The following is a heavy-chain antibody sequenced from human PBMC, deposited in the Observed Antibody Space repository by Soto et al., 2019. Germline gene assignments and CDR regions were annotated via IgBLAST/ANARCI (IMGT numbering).Heavy chain of an antibody. CDR1: GGSVRGYY. CDR3: AREPTRWLQSSWSR. Sequence: SGTLYITCAVYGGSVRGYYWSGIRKHPGKGLEWIGEINHSGSTNYNPSLKSRVTISVDTSKNQFSLKLSSVTAADTAVYYCAREPTRWLQSSWSRWGQGTLVTVSS. D-gene: IGHD5-12*01. CDR2: INHSGST. V-gene: IGHV4-34*01. J-gene: IGHJ4*02.